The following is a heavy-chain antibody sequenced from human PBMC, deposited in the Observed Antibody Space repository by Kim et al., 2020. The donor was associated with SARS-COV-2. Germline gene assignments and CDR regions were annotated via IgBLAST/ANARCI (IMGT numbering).Heavy chain of an antibody. V-gene: IGHV3-30*18. CDR2: ISYDGSNK. CDR3: AKDLHIVVVAAAYHYEVYYYGMDV. D-gene: IGHD2-2*01. CDR1: GFTFSSYG. J-gene: IGHJ6*02. Sequence: GGSLRLSCAASGFTFSSYGMHWVRPAPGKGLEWVAVISYDGSNKYYADSVKGRFTISRDNSKNTLYLQMNSLRAEDTAVYYCAKDLHIVVVAAAYHYEVYYYGMDVWGQGTTVTVSS.